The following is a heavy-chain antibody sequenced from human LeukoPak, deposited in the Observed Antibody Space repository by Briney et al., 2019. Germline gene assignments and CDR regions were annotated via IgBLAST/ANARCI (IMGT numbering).Heavy chain of an antibody. D-gene: IGHD2-2*01. CDR3: ARSRERICSNPPCYVDLQAT. CDR2: IYIGESA. CDR1: GDSISSGGYY. V-gene: IGHV4-61*02. Sequence: PSETLSLTSSVFGDSISSGGYYWSWIRQPAGKGLEWIGRIYIGESANYNSSLKTRVTILVDTSKNQFSLKLSSVTAADTAMYFCARSRERICSNPPCYVDLQATWGQGTLVTVSP. J-gene: IGHJ4*02.